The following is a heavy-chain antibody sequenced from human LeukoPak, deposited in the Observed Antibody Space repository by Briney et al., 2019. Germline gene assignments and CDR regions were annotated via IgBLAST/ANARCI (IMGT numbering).Heavy chain of an antibody. CDR2: ISPSSHDI. J-gene: IGHJ4*02. V-gene: IGHV3-11*06. Sequence: PGGSLRLSCVVSGFSFSDSYMTWLRQTPGKGLESLAYISPSSHDIYYADSVKGRFTISRDNSKNTLYLQMNSLRAEDTAVYYCATSYYDFWSGYQYYFDYWGQGTLVTVSS. CDR3: ATSYYDFWSGYQYYFDY. D-gene: IGHD3-3*01. CDR1: GFSFSDSY.